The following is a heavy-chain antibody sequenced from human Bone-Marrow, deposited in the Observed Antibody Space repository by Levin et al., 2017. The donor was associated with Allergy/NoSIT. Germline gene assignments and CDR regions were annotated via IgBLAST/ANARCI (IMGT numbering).Heavy chain of an antibody. D-gene: IGHD6-13*01. CDR3: VKLYSSSSKDFDY. CDR1: GFTFSSYA. J-gene: IGHJ4*02. CDR2: ISSNGGST. Sequence: RASVKVSCSASGFTFSSYAMHWVRQAPGKGLEYVSAISSNGGSTYYADSVKGRFTISRDNSKNTLYLQMSSLRAEDTAVYYCVKLYSSSSKDFDYWGQGTLVTVSS. V-gene: IGHV3-64D*06.